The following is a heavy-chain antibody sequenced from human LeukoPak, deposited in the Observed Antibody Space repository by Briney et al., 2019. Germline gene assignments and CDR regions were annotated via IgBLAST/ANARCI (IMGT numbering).Heavy chain of an antibody. CDR2: ICYSGST. D-gene: IGHD3-22*01. Sequence: SETLSLTCTVSGGSISSYYWSWIRQPPAQGLERIGYICYSGSTNYNPSLKSRVTTSVDTSKNQFALKLSPVTAEDTAVYYCARMTDYYYDSSGYFEWYFDYWGQGTLVTVSS. CDR1: GGSISSYY. J-gene: IGHJ4*02. CDR3: ARMTDYYYDSSGYFEWYFDY. V-gene: IGHV4-59*13.